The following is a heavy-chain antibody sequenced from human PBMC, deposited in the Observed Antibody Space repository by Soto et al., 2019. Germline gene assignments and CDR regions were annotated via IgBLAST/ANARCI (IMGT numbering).Heavy chain of an antibody. V-gene: IGHV3-33*01. Sequence: PGGSLRLSCAASGFTFSSYGMHWVRQAPGKGLEWVAVIWYDGSNKYYADYVKGRFTISRDNSKNTLYLQMNSLRAEDTAVYYCARDGGSGSYYNRGITGTPGAFFDYWGQGTLVTVSS. D-gene: IGHD3-10*01. J-gene: IGHJ4*02. CDR1: GFTFSSYG. CDR2: IWYDGSNK. CDR3: ARDGGSGSYYNRGITGTPGAFFDY.